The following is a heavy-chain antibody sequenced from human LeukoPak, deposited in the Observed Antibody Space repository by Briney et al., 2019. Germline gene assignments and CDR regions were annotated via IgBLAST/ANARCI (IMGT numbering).Heavy chain of an antibody. V-gene: IGHV3-7*01. Sequence: PGGSLRLSCAASGFTFSSYWMNWVRQAPGKGLEWVANIKQDGSEKDYVDSVKGRFTISRDNAKNSLFLQMNSLSAEDTDVYYCARVGYSSSWYLDGWGQGTLVTVSS. J-gene: IGHJ4*02. CDR1: GFTFSSYW. D-gene: IGHD6-13*01. CDR3: ARVGYSSSWYLDG. CDR2: IKQDGSEK.